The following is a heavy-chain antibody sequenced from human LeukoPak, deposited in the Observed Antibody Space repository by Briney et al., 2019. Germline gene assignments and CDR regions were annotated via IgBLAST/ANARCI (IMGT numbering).Heavy chain of an antibody. CDR1: HYTFTSYG. J-gene: IGHJ4*02. D-gene: IGHD2-21*02. Sequence: GASVKVSCKASHYTFTSYGISWVRQAPGQGLEWMGRIIPILGIANYAQKFQGRVTITADKSTSTAYMELSSLRSEDTAVYYCATMDVVVTVGGYWGQGTLVTVSS. CDR2: IIPILGIA. V-gene: IGHV1-69*04. CDR3: ATMDVVVTVGGY.